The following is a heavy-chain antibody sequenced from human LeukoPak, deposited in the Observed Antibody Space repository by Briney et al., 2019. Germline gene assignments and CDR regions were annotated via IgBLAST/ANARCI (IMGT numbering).Heavy chain of an antibody. J-gene: IGHJ4*02. V-gene: IGHV1-69*04. D-gene: IGHD3-10*01. CDR1: GGTFSSYA. CDR2: IIPILGRA. Sequence: GSSVKVSCKASGGTFSSYAISWVRQAPGQGLEWMGRIIPILGRANYAQKFQGRGTITADKSTSTAYMELSSLRSEDTAVYYCAIGLHDFETGRDRYFDYWGQGTLVTASS. CDR3: AIGLHDFETGRDRYFDY.